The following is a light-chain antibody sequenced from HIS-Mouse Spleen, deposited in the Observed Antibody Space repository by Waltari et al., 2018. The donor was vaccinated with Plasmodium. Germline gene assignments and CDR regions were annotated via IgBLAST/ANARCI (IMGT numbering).Light chain of an antibody. J-gene: IGLJ3*02. CDR1: ALPKKY. V-gene: IGLV3-10*01. CDR3: YSTDSSGNHRV. Sequence: SYELTQPPSVSVSPGQTARITCSGDALPKKYAYWYQQKSGLAPVLVIYEDSKRPSGIPERVSGSSSGTMATLTISGAQVEEEADYYCYSTDSSGNHRVFGGGTKLTVL. CDR2: EDS.